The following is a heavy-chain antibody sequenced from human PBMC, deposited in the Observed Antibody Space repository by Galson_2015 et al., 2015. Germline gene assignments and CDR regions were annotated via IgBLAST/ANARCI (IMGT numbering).Heavy chain of an antibody. V-gene: IGHV3-30*03. CDR2: ISYDGSNK. CDR1: GFTFSSYG. D-gene: IGHD2-21*02. Sequence: SLRLSCAASGFTFSSYGMHWVRQAPGKGLEWVAVISYDGSNKYYADSVKGRFTISRDNSKNTLYLQMSSLRSEDTAVYYCAREYCGGDCYSPYYGMDVWGRGTTVTVSS. CDR3: AREYCGGDCYSPYYGMDV. J-gene: IGHJ6*02.